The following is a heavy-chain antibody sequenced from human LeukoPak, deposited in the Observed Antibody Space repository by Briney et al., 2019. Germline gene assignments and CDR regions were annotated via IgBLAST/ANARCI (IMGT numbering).Heavy chain of an antibody. CDR1: GGSFSGYY. V-gene: IGHV4-59*01. Sequence: SETLSLTCAVYGGSFSGYYWSWIRQPPGKGLEWIGYIYYSGSTNYNPSLKSRVTISVDTSKNQFSLKLSSVTAADTAVYYCAREGYSYGPLGYWGQGTLVTVSS. J-gene: IGHJ4*02. CDR3: AREGYSYGPLGY. CDR2: IYYSGST. D-gene: IGHD5-18*01.